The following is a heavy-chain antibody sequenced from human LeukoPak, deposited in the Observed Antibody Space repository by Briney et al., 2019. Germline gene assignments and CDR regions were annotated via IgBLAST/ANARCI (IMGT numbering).Heavy chain of an antibody. D-gene: IGHD3-9*01. J-gene: IGHJ4*02. CDR1: GYTFTSYG. CDR3: ARDHPYDILTVYYFDY. V-gene: IGHV1-18*01. CDR2: ISAYNGNT. Sequence: ASVKVSCKASGYTFTSYGISWVRQAPGQGLEWMGWISAYNGNTNYAQKLQGRVTMTTDTSTSTAYMGLRSLRSDDTAVYYCARDHPYDILTVYYFDYWGQGTLVTVSS.